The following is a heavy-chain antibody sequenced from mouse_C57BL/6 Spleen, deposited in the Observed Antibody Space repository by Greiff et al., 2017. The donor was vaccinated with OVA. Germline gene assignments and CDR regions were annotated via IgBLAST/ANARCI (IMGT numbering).Heavy chain of an antibody. Sequence: VQLQQSGPELVKPGASVKISCKASGYSFTDYNMNWVKQSNGKSLEWIGVINPNDGTTSYNQKFKGKATLTVDQSSSTAYMQLNSLTSEDSAVYYCARGNYYSNYDAMDYWGQGTSVTVSS. CDR3: ARGNYYSNYDAMDY. CDR2: INPNDGTT. D-gene: IGHD2-5*01. J-gene: IGHJ4*01. CDR1: GYSFTDYN. V-gene: IGHV1-39*01.